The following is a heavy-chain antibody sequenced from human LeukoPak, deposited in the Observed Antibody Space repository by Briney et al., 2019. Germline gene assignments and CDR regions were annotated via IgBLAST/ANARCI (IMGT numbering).Heavy chain of an antibody. CDR2: IKQDGSEK. D-gene: IGHD6-25*01. CDR3: ARWGFQRGYFDY. Sequence: GGSLRLSCAASGFTFTTYWMGWVRQAPGKGLEWVANIKQDGSEKYYGDSVKGRFTISRDNAKNSLYLQMNSLRAEDTAVYYCARWGFQRGYFDYWGQGTLVTVSS. J-gene: IGHJ4*02. CDR1: GFTFTTYW. V-gene: IGHV3-7*01.